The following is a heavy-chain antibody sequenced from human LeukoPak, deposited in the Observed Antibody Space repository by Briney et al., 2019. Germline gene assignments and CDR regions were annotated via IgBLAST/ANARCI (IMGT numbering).Heavy chain of an antibody. CDR2: ISYDGSYK. D-gene: IGHD2-2*01. Sequence: GGSLRLSCAASGFTFSNYGMHWVRQAPGKGLEWVAVISYDGSYKYYADSVKGRFTISRDNSKNTLYLQMNSLRADDTAVYYCARGYCSSTSCQGAFDIWGQGTMVTVSS. J-gene: IGHJ3*02. V-gene: IGHV3-30*03. CDR1: GFTFSNYG. CDR3: ARGYCSSTSCQGAFDI.